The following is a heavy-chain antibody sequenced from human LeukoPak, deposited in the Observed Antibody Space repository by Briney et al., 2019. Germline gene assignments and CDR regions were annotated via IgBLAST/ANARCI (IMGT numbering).Heavy chain of an antibody. D-gene: IGHD4-23*01. V-gene: IGHV4-34*01. Sequence: SETLSLTCAVYGGSFSGYYWSWIRQPPGKGLEWIGEINHSGSTNYNPSLKSRVAISVDTSKNQFSLKLSSVTAADTAVYYCAREGGDYGGNSQFWYFDLWGRGTLVTVSS. CDR2: INHSGST. J-gene: IGHJ2*01. CDR1: GGSFSGYY. CDR3: AREGGDYGGNSQFWYFDL.